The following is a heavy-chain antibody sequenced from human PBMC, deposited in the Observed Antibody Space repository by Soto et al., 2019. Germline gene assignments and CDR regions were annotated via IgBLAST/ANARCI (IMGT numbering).Heavy chain of an antibody. D-gene: IGHD3-16*02. CDR1: GFTFTSHW. CDR3: ARGGDGGVIVADYYYYGMDV. CDR2: ISYDGSNK. V-gene: IGHV3-30-3*01. J-gene: IGHJ6*02. Sequence: PGGSLRLSCAASGFTFTSHWMHWVRQAPGKGLVWVAGISYDGSNKNYADSVKGRFTISRDNSKNTLYLQMNSLRAEDTAVYYCARGGDGGVIVADYYYYGMDVWGQGTTVTVSS.